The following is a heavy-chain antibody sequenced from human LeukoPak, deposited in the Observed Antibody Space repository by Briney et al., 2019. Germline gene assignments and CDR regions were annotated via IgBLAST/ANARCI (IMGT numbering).Heavy chain of an antibody. J-gene: IGHJ4*02. CDR2: INTHDGGT. V-gene: IGHV1-2*06. CDR1: GYTFTDFY. D-gene: IGHD3-16*01. CDR3: ARDHDYEGLKGNY. Sequence: ASVKVSCKPSGYTFTDFYIHWVRQAPGQGLEYMGRINTHDGGTVYALQFQGRLSMTRDTSISTAYMELQSLRSEDTAVYYCARDHDYEGLKGNYWGRGTMVTVSS.